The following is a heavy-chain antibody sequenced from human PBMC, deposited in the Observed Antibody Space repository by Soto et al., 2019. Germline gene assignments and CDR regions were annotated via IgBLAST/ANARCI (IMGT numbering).Heavy chain of an antibody. Sequence: SETLSLTCAVSGGSVSGAGYSWSWIRQPPGGGLDWIGYIYHSGTTYCNSSLKTRLTMSLDRSNNKFSLTLNSVTAADTALYFCARAQFYSGSGNYNNLIFDAWGKGTQVTVSS. D-gene: IGHD3-10*01. CDR1: GGSVSGAGYS. V-gene: IGHV4-30-2*01. CDR2: IYHSGTT. CDR3: ARAQFYSGSGNYNNLIFDA. J-gene: IGHJ5*02.